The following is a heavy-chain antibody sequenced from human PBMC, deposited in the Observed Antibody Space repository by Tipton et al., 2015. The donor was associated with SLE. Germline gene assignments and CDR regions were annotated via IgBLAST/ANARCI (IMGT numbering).Heavy chain of an antibody. CDR1: GFTFSSYT. CDR2: ITGGSDGT. J-gene: IGHJ4*02. D-gene: IGHD1-14*01. Sequence: SLRLSCAASGFTFSSYTMTWVRQAPGKGLEWVSSITGGSDGTTYADSVKGRFTISRDNSQNTLYLQMNSLRAEDTAVYYCALPRYSIGAYKPFNLWGQGPLVTFSS. V-gene: IGHV3-23*01. CDR3: ALPRYSIGAYKPFNL.